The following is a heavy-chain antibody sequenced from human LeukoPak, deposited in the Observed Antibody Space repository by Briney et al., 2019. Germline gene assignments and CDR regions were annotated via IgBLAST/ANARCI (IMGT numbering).Heavy chain of an antibody. CDR3: VPYNWNYALNY. Sequence: SLSPSCAAYALTFSTYWTGWDRHPAEGWLGWVSCINGDGSTTTYADSEKGRFTISRDNAKNTLYLQMNSLRAEDTAVYYCVPYNWNYALNYWGQGTLVAVSS. J-gene: IGHJ4*02. CDR2: INGDGSTT. CDR1: ALTFSTYW. V-gene: IGHV3-74*01. D-gene: IGHD1-7*01.